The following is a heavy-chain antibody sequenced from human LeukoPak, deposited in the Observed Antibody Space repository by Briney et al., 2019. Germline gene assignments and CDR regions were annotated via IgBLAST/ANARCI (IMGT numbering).Heavy chain of an antibody. V-gene: IGHV4-61*02. CDR2: IYTSGST. CDR3: ARLSMDTAMAAD. CDR1: GGSISSGSYY. Sequence: PSETLSLTCTVSGGSISSGSYYWSWIRQPAGKGLEWIGRIYTSGSTNYNPSLKSRVTISVDTSKNQFSLKLSSVTAADTAVYYCARLSMDTAMAADWGQGTLVTVSS. J-gene: IGHJ4*02. D-gene: IGHD5-18*01.